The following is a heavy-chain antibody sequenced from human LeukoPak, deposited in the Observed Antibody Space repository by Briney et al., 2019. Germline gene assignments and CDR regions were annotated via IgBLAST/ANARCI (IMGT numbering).Heavy chain of an antibody. CDR1: GFTFSGYW. CDR2: VNSDGYSI. J-gene: IGHJ5*01. D-gene: IGHD6-19*01. CDR3: TRAGYSSGFDS. V-gene: IGHV3-74*03. Sequence: GGSLRLSCAASGFTFSGYWMHWVRQAPGKGLVWVSRVNSDGYSITYADSVKGRFTISRDNAKNTLYLQMNSLIAEDTAVYFCTRAGYSSGFDSWGQGTLVTVSS.